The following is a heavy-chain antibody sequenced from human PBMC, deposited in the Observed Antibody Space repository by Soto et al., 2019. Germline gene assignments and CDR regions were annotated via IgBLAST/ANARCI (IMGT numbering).Heavy chain of an antibody. V-gene: IGHV4-61*01. CDR1: GGSISSGSYY. CDR2: IYYSGST. CDR3: ARDRYYDSSGYYSIWFDP. Sequence: PSETLSLTCTVSGGSISSGSYYWSWIRQPPGKGLEWIGYIYYSGSTNYNPSLKSRVTISVDTSENQFSLKLSSVTAADTAVYYCARDRYYDSSGYYSIWFDPWGQGTLVTVSS. J-gene: IGHJ5*02. D-gene: IGHD3-22*01.